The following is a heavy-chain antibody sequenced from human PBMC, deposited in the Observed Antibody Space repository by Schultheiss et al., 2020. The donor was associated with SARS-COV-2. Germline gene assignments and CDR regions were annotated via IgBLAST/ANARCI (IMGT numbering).Heavy chain of an antibody. CDR3: ARAEIVATISWFDP. CDR2: ISGYNGNT. Sequence: ASVKVSCKASGYTFTSYGISWVRQAPGQGLEWMGWISGYNGNTNYAQKLQGRVTMTTDTSTSTAYMELRSLRSDDTAVYYCARAEIVATISWFDPWGQGTLVTVSS. D-gene: IGHD5-12*01. CDR1: GYTFTSYG. V-gene: IGHV1-18*01. J-gene: IGHJ5*02.